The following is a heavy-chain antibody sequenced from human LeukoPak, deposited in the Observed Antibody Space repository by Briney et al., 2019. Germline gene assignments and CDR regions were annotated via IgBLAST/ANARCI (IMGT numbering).Heavy chain of an antibody. CDR2: ISSSSSTI. D-gene: IGHD3-10*01. Sequence: GGSLRLSCAASGFTFTTYWMSWVRQAPGKGLEWVSYISSSSSTIYYADSVKGRFTISRDNAKNSLYLQMSSLRAEDTAVYHCAKYAHGSGTSFDPWGQGTLVTVSS. V-gene: IGHV3-48*01. CDR1: GFTFTTYW. J-gene: IGHJ5*02. CDR3: AKYAHGSGTSFDP.